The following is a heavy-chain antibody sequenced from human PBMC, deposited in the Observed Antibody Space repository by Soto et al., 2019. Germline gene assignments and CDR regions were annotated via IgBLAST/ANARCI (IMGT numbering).Heavy chain of an antibody. CDR2: ISYDGSNK. Sequence: GGSLRLSCAASGFTFSSYGMHWVRQAPGKGLEWVAVISYDGSNKYYADSVKGRFTISRDNSKNTLYLQMNSLRAEDTAVYYCAKVLSTTVTSLDYWGQGTLVTVSS. J-gene: IGHJ4*02. CDR3: AKVLSTTVTSLDY. D-gene: IGHD4-17*01. V-gene: IGHV3-30*18. CDR1: GFTFSSYG.